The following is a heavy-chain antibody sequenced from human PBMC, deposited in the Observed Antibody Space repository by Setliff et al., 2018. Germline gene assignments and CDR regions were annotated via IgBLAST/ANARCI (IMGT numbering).Heavy chain of an antibody. J-gene: IGHJ4*02. CDR3: ASLSPLRGYSYGIDY. V-gene: IGHV4-30-4*08. D-gene: IGHD5-18*01. Sequence: SETLSLTCTVSGGSISSGDYYWSWIRQPPGKGLEWIGYIYSRGNTYYNPSLKSRVTISVDTSKNQFSLKLSSVTAADTAVYYCASLSPLRGYSYGIDYWGQGTLVTVSS. CDR1: GGSISSGDYY. CDR2: IYSRGNT.